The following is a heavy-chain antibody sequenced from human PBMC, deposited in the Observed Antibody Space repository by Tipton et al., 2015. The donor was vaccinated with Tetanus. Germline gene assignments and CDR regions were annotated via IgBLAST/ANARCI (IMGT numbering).Heavy chain of an antibody. CDR2: INHSGGT. D-gene: IGHD2-2*01. J-gene: IGHJ5*02. V-gene: IGHV4-34*01. CDR1: GDSISGYY. CDR3: ARAGQRSTSWHYWFDP. Sequence: LRLSCTVSGDSISGYYWNWIRQPPGKGLEWIGEINHSGGTNYNPSLKSRVTISIDTSKNQFSLKLNSVTAADTAVYYCARAGQRSTSWHYWFDPWGQGTLVTVSS.